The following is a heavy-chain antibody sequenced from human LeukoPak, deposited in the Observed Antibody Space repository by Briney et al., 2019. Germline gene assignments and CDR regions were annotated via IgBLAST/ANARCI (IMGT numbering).Heavy chain of an antibody. CDR3: AREIPHGKYFDY. CDR1: GYTFTTYF. D-gene: IGHD4-23*01. V-gene: IGHV1-46*01. CDR2: IKPSDIST. Sequence: ASVKVSCKASGYTFTTYFMHWVRQAPGQGLEWLGIIKPSDISTKYAQKFQDRVTMTRDTSTSTVYMELSSLRSEDTAVYYCAREIPHGKYFDYWGQGTLVTVSS. J-gene: IGHJ4*02.